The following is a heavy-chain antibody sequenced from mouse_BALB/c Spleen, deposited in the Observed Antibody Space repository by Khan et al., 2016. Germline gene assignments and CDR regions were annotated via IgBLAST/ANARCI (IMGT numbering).Heavy chain of an antibody. CDR3: TRGHYDYGY. Sequence: EVELVEAGGGLVKPGGSLKLSCAASGFTFSSYAMSWVRQTPEKRLEWVASISSGGSTYYPDSVKGRFTISRDTARNILYLQMSSLRSEDTAMYYCTRGHYDYGYWGQGTTLTVSS. J-gene: IGHJ2*01. CDR2: ISSGGST. D-gene: IGHD2-4*01. CDR1: GFTFSSYA. V-gene: IGHV5-6-5*01.